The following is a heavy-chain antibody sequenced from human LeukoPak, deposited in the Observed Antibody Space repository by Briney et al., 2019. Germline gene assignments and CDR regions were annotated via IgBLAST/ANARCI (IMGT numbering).Heavy chain of an antibody. CDR3: ARDVRGVRGENGY. CDR2: INPNSGGT. V-gene: IGHV1-2*02. D-gene: IGHD3-10*01. CDR1: GYTFTGYY. Sequence: VSVKVSCKAPGYTFTGYYMHWVRQAPGQGLEWMGWINPNSGGTNYAQKFQGRVTMTRDTSISTAYMELSGLRSDDTAVYYCARDVRGVRGENGYWGQGTLVTVSS. J-gene: IGHJ4*02.